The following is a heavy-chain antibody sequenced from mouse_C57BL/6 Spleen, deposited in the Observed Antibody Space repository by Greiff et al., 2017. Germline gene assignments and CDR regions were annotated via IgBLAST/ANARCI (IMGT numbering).Heavy chain of an antibody. Sequence: VQLQQSGAELVKPGASVKLSCTASGFNFKDYYMHWVKQRTEQGLEWIGRIDPEDGETKYTPKFQGKATITADTSSNTAYLQRSSLTSEDAAVYYCARGYYDSSYDFDYWGQGTTLTVSS. J-gene: IGHJ2*01. CDR1: GFNFKDYY. V-gene: IGHV14-2*01. CDR2: IDPEDGET. CDR3: ARGYYDSSYDFDY. D-gene: IGHD1-1*01.